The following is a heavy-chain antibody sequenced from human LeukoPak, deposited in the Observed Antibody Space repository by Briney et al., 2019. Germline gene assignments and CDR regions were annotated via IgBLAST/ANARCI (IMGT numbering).Heavy chain of an antibody. J-gene: IGHJ4*02. CDR3: ARGGSSGYVFDY. D-gene: IGHD3-22*01. CDR2: ISSSSSYI. V-gene: IGHV3-21*05. Sequence: KAGGSLRLSCAASGFTFSSYEMNWVRQAPGKGLEWVSYISSSSSYIYYADSVKGRFTISRDNAKNSLYLQMNSLRAEDTAVYYCARGGSSGYVFDYWGQGTLVTVSS. CDR1: GFTFSSYE.